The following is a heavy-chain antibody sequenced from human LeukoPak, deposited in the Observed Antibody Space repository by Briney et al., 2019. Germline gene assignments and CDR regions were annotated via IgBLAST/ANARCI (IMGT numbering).Heavy chain of an antibody. D-gene: IGHD6-13*01. Sequence: SETLSLTCSVSRASFNGSDYCWGWVRQHPGKGLEWIGYINYSGSTYYNPSLESRVTISVDTSKNQFSLKLSSVTAADTAVYYCARAIARSIAAAGNDYWGQGTLVTVSS. V-gene: IGHV4-31*03. CDR3: ARAIARSIAAAGNDY. CDR2: INYSGST. CDR1: RASFNGSDYC. J-gene: IGHJ4*02.